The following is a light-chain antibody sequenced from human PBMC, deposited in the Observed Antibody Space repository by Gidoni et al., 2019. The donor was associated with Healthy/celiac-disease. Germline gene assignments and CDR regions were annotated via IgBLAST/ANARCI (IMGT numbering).Light chain of an antibody. CDR1: SLRSYY. V-gene: IGLV3-19*01. CDR3: NSRDSSGNHLEV. Sequence: SELTQDPAVSVALGQTVRITCQGDSLRSYYASWYQQKPGQAPVLVIYGKNNRPSGIPDRFSGSSSGNTASLTITGAQAEDEADYYCNSRDSSGNHLEVFGGGTKLTVL. J-gene: IGLJ2*01. CDR2: GKN.